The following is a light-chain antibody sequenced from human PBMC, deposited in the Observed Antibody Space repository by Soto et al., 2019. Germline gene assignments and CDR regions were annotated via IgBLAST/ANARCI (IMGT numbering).Light chain of an antibody. CDR2: NNN. J-gene: IGLJ3*02. Sequence: QSVLTQPPSAYGTPGQRVTVSCSGSSSNIGSNTVNWYQHLPGTAPKLLIYNNNERPSGVPARFSGSRSSTSASLAISGLQSEDEADYYCAAWDDSLNGLVFGGGTKLTVL. V-gene: IGLV1-44*01. CDR3: AAWDDSLNGLV. CDR1: SSNIGSNT.